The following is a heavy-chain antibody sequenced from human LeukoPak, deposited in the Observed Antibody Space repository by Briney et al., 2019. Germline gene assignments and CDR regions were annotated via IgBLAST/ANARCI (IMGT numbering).Heavy chain of an antibody. CDR3: GGGVDS. CDR1: GFTFSDAS. J-gene: IGHJ4*02. Sequence: PGGSLRLSCAASGFTFSDASMSWVRQAPGKGLEWVGRINSKTDGGTTDYAAPVKGRFTISRDDSKNTLYLHMNSLKTEDTAVYSVGGGVDSWGQGTLVTVSS. CDR2: INSKTDGGTT. D-gene: IGHD3-16*01. V-gene: IGHV3-15*01.